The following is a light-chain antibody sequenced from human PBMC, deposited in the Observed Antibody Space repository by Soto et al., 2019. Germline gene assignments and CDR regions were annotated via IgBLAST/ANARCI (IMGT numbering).Light chain of an antibody. Sequence: QSVLTQPASVSGSPGQSITISCTGTSNDIGAYNYVSWYQHHPGKAPKLMIYEVTNRTSGFSNRFSGSKSGNTASLTISGLQADDEADYYCSSYTSGTNFYAFGTGTKVTVL. CDR3: SSYTSGTNFYA. V-gene: IGLV2-14*01. CDR1: SNDIGAYNY. J-gene: IGLJ1*01. CDR2: EVT.